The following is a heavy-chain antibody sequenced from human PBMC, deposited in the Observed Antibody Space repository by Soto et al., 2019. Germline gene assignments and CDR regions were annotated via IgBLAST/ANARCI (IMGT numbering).Heavy chain of an antibody. CDR3: AKGPEYDILTGCDY. CDR1: GFTFSLSA. CDR2: LNGGGSTT. D-gene: IGHD3-9*01. V-gene: IGHV3-23*01. J-gene: IGHJ4*02. Sequence: EVQLLESGGGFVQPGESLRLSCAASGFTFSLSAMRWVRQAPGRGLDWVSSLNGGGSTTDYADSVKGRFTISRDNSKNTVHLQMNSLRAEDTAVYYCAKGPEYDILTGCDYWGQGALVTVSS.